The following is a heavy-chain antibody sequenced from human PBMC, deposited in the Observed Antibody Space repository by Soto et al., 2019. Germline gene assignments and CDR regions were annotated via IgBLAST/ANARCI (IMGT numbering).Heavy chain of an antibody. CDR3: ARLQYPRYCSSTSCYTVDY. J-gene: IGHJ4*02. CDR1: GFSLSNARMG. V-gene: IGHV2-26*01. D-gene: IGHD2-2*02. Sequence: SGPTLVNPTQTLTLTCTVSGFSLSNARMGVSWIRQPPVKALEWLAHIFSSDEKSYSTSLKSRLTISKDTSKRQVVLPVTNMDPVDTATYYGARLQYPRYCSSTSCYTVDYWGQGTLVTVSS. CDR2: IFSSDEK.